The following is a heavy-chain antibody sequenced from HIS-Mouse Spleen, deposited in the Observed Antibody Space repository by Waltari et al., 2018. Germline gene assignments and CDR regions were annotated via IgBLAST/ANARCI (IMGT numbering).Heavy chain of an antibody. CDR3: ARDQGGPAGYYGMDV. D-gene: IGHD6-25*01. CDR1: GFTFSSYS. CDR2: ISSSSSYI. J-gene: IGHJ6*02. V-gene: IGHV3-21*01. Sequence: EVQLVESGGGLVKPGGSLRLSCAASGFTFSSYSMNGVRQAPGKGLEWVSSISSSSSYIYYADSVKGRFTISRDNAKNSLYLQMNSLRAEDTAVYYCARDQGGPAGYYGMDVWGQGTTVTVSS.